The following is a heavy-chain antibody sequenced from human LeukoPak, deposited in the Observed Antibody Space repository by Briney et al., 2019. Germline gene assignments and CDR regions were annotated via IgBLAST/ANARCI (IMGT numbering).Heavy chain of an antibody. Sequence: SETLSLTCAVYGGSFSGYYWSWIRQPPGKGLEWIGEINHSGSTNYNPSLKSRVTISVDTSKNQFSLKLSSVTAADTAVYYCARVGYDTAMVMYYFDYWGQGTLVTVSS. V-gene: IGHV4-34*01. CDR1: GGSFSGYY. CDR3: ARVGYDTAMVMYYFDY. CDR2: INHSGST. D-gene: IGHD5-18*01. J-gene: IGHJ4*02.